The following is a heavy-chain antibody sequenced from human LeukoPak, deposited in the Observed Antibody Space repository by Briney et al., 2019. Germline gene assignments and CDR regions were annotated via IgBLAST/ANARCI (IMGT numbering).Heavy chain of an antibody. CDR1: GYTFTSYY. CDR3: ARTLRLVDTAMVKIPYGMDV. CDR2: INPSGGST. D-gene: IGHD5-18*01. J-gene: IGHJ6*02. V-gene: IGHV1-46*01. Sequence: GASVKASCKASGYTFTSYYMHWVRQAPGQGLEWMGIINPSGGSTSYAQKFQGRVTMTRDTSTSTVYMELSSLRSEDTAVYYCARTLRLVDTAMVKIPYGMDVWGQGTTVTVSS.